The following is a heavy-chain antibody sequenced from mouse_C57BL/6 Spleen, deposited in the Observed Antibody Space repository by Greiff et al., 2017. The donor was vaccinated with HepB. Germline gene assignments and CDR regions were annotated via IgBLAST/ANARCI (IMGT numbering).Heavy chain of an antibody. Sequence: VQLQQSGAELVRPGTSVKVSCKASGYAFTNYLIEWVKQRPGQGLEWIGVINPGSGGTNYNEKFKGKATLTADKSSSTAYMQLSSLTSEDSAVYFCARSLFTTVVATDFDYWGQGTTLTVSS. CDR1: GYAFTNYL. CDR2: INPGSGGT. D-gene: IGHD1-1*01. CDR3: ARSLFTTVVATDFDY. V-gene: IGHV1-54*01. J-gene: IGHJ2*01.